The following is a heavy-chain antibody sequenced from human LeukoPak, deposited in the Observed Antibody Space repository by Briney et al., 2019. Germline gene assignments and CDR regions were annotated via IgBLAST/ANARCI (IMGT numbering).Heavy chain of an antibody. D-gene: IGHD6-6*01. CDR1: GGSVSSGSYY. CDR2: IYYSGST. Sequence: PSETLSLTCTVSGGSVSSGSYYWRWIRQPPGTGLEWIGYIYYSGSTNYNPSLKSRVTISVDTSKNQFSLKLSSVTAADTAVYYCTSSSWSQRFDYWGQGTLVTVSS. J-gene: IGHJ4*02. CDR3: TSSSWSQRFDY. V-gene: IGHV4-61*01.